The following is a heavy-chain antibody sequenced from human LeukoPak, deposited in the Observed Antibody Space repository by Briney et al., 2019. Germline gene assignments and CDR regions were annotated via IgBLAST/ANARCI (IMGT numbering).Heavy chain of an antibody. CDR2: ISGSGGST. CDR3: AKYRARITMVRGAIFDP. V-gene: IGHV3-23*01. J-gene: IGHJ5*02. D-gene: IGHD3-10*01. Sequence: GGSLRLSCAASGFTFSSYAMSWVRQAPGKGLEWVSAISGSGGSTYYADSVKGRFTISRDNSKNTLYLQMNSLRAEDTAVYYCAKYRARITMVRGAIFDPWGQGTPVTVSS. CDR1: GFTFSSYA.